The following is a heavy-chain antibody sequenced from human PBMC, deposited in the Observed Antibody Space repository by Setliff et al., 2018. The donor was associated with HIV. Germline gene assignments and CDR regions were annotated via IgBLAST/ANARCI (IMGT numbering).Heavy chain of an antibody. CDR1: GGSLSDYY. Sequence: SETLSLTCAVYGGSLSDYYWSWIRQPPGKGLEWIGQINNSGSTIYNPSLKSRVTMSVDSSKNQFSLKLSSVTAADRAVYYCGGSSRWGFVYWGQGTLVTVSS. V-gene: IGHV4-34*01. J-gene: IGHJ4*02. CDR2: INNSGST. D-gene: IGHD6-13*01. CDR3: GGSSRWGFVY.